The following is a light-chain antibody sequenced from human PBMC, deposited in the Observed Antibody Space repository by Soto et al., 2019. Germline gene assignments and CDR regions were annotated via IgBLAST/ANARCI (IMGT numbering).Light chain of an antibody. V-gene: IGKV1-27*01. J-gene: IGKJ4*01. Sequence: DIQMTQSPSSLSASVGDRVTITCRASQGISNYLAWYQQKPGKVPKVLSYAAYTLRSGVPSRFSGRGSGTDFTLTINSLQPEDVATYYCKKYNSAPLTFGGGTKVEIK. CDR3: KKYNSAPLT. CDR1: QGISNY. CDR2: AAY.